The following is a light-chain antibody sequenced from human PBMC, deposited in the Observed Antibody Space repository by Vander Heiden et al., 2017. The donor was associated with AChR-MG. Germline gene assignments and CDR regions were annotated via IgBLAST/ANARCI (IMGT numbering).Light chain of an antibody. CDR1: QSVSRSY. CDR3: QQYGTVPVT. V-gene: IGKV3-20*01. J-gene: IGKJ4*01. CDR2: GAS. Sequence: EIVLTQSPGTLSLSPGERATLSCRASQSVSRSYVAWYQQKPGQAPRLLIFGASSRATGIPDRFSGSGSGTDFTLTISRLEPEDFAVYYCQQYGTVPVTFGGGTKVEIK.